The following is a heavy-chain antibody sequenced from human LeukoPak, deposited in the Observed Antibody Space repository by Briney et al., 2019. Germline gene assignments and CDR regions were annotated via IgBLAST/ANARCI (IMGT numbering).Heavy chain of an antibody. CDR2: ISSNGKTI. CDR3: ARRDPFDY. J-gene: IGHJ4*02. V-gene: IGHV3-48*02. CDR1: GFTFSSYN. Sequence: AGGSLRLSCATSGFTFSSYNMNWVRQAPGKGLEWVSFISSNGKTIHYADSVKGRFTISRNNAANSLYLQMNNLRDEDTAVYYCARRDPFDYWGQGTMVTVSS.